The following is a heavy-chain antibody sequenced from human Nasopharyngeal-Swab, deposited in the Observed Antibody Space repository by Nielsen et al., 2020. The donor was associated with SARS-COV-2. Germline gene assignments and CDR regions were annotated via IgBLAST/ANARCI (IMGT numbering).Heavy chain of an antibody. D-gene: IGHD5-24*01. CDR1: GFTFSDYY. CDR3: AREGRDGAVSS. J-gene: IGHJ5*02. V-gene: IGHV3-53*01. CDR2: TEIGGTT. Sequence: GESLKISCAASGFTFSDYYMSWVRQAPGKGLEWVSVTEIGGTTHYADSVKGRFSISRDSSTNTLYLQMNNVRAEDTAVYYCAREGRDGAVSSWGQGTLVTVSS.